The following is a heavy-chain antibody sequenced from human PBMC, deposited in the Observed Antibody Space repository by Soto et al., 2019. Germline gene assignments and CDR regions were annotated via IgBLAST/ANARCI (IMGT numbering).Heavy chain of an antibody. D-gene: IGHD1-1*01. CDR1: GFTFSSYA. CDR2: LYDLDGS. CDR3: ATWHEREHAYDV. V-gene: IGHV3-23*01. Sequence: PGGSLRLSCAASGFTFSSYAMSWVRQAPGKGLEWVSALYDLDGSFYAASVKGRFTTSSDSSKTTVYLQMNDLRPDDTAVYYCATWHEREHAYDVWGQGTTVTVSS. J-gene: IGHJ3*01.